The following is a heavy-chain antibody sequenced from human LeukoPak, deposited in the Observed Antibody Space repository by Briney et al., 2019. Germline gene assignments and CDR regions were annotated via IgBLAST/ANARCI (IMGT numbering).Heavy chain of an antibody. CDR2: MNPNSGNT. J-gene: IGHJ4*02. D-gene: IGHD3-9*01. CDR3: ARGLTGGRPHYDILTGYSRVPHYYFDY. CDR1: GYTFTGYY. Sequence: GASVKVSCKASGYTFTGYYMHWVRQATGQGLKWMGWMNPNSGNTGYAQKFQGRVTMTRNTSISTAYMELSSLRSEDTAVYYCARGLTGGRPHYDILTGYSRVPHYYFDYWGQGTLVTVSS. V-gene: IGHV1-8*02.